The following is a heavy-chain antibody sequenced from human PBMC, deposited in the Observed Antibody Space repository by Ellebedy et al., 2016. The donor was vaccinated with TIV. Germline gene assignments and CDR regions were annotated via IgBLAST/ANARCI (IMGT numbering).Heavy chain of an antibody. CDR2: IKQDGSVK. CDR3: ARGYYDSSGYEHFDY. D-gene: IGHD3-22*01. V-gene: IGHV3-7*01. J-gene: IGHJ4*02. CDR1: GFTFSSYW. Sequence: GGSLRLXXAASGFTFSSYWMHWVRQAPGKGLEWVANIKQDGSVKKYVDSVKGRFTISRDNAKNSLYLQMNSLRAEDTAVYYCARGYYDSSGYEHFDYWGQGALVTVSS.